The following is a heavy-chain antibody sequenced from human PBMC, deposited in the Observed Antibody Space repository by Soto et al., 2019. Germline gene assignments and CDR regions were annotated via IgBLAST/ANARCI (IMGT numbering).Heavy chain of an antibody. CDR1: GGSFSGYY. Sequence: PSETLSLTCAVYGGSFSGYYWTWIRQPPGTGLEWTGKINHTGTAYYNLSLKSRVSISVDTSKNQFSLRLSSVTAADTALYYCARQPTGFPNWFDSWGQGILVTVSS. CDR3: ARQPTGFPNWFDS. V-gene: IGHV4-34*01. CDR2: INHTGTA. J-gene: IGHJ5*01.